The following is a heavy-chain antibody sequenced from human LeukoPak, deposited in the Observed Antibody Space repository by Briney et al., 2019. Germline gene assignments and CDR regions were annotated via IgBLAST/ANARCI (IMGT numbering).Heavy chain of an antibody. CDR3: ARGRRITMIVVVIPTFDY. V-gene: IGHV4-34*01. CDR1: GGSFSGYY. J-gene: IGHJ4*02. Sequence: SETLSLTCAVYGGSFSGYYWSWIRQPPGKGLEWIGEINHSGSTNYKSSLKSRVTISVDTSKNQFSLKLSSVTAADTAVYYCARGRRITMIVVVIPTFDYWGQGTLVTVSS. D-gene: IGHD3-22*01. CDR2: INHSGST.